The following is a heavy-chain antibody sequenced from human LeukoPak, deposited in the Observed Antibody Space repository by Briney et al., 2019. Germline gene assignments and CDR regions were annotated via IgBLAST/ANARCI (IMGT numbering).Heavy chain of an antibody. D-gene: IGHD2-2*01. CDR2: RKQDGSEK. J-gene: IGHJ6*02. CDR3: ARDVLVPAAMYYYYYAMDL. CDR1: GFTFSSYG. Sequence: GVSLTLSCEASGFTFSSYGMSWVRQAPGKGLEWVASRKQDGSEKYYVESVKGRFTISRDNAKNSLYLQMNSLRAEDTAVYYCARDVLVPAAMYYYYYAMDLWGQGTTVTVSS. V-gene: IGHV3-7*01.